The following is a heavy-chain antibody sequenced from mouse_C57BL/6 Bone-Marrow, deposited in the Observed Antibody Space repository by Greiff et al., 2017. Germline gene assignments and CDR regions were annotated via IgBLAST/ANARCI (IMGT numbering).Heavy chain of an antibody. CDR1: GFTFSSYA. J-gene: IGHJ2*01. CDR2: ISDGGSYT. V-gene: IGHV5-4*01. D-gene: IGHD2-5*01. Sequence: DVHLVESGGGLVKPGGSLKLSCAASGFTFSSYAMSWVRQTPEKRLEWVATISDGGSYTYYPDNVKGRFTISRDNAKNNLYLQMSHLKSEDTAMYYCARDEAYYSNGYFDYWGQGTTLTVSS. CDR3: ARDEAYYSNGYFDY.